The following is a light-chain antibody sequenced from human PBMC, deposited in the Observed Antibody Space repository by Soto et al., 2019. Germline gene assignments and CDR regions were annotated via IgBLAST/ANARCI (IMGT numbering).Light chain of an antibody. J-gene: IGKJ1*01. CDR1: QSISSW. CDR3: KQSTSDYRT. Sequence: DIHMTQSPSTLSASVGDRVTITCRASQSISSWLAWYQQKPGKAPKLLIYDASSLESGVPSRFSGSGSGTEFTLTISSLQPYFFATYHCKQSTSDYRTFGQG. V-gene: IGKV1-5*01. CDR2: DAS.